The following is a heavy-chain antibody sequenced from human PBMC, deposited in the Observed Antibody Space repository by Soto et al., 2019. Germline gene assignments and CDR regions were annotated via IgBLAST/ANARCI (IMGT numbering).Heavy chain of an antibody. D-gene: IGHD3-16*01. Sequence: GGSLRLSCAASAFTFSTYAMSWIRQAPGTGLEWVSTVNDRGDATYYADSVRGRFTISRDNSKNTVNLQMNSLRAEDTAVYYCARDPWAADYWGQGTLVTVSS. CDR3: ARDPWAADY. CDR2: VNDRGDAT. V-gene: IGHV3-23*01. CDR1: AFTFSTYA. J-gene: IGHJ4*02.